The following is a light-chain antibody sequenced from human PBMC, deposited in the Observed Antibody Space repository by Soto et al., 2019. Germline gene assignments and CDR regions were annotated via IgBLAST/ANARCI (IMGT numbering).Light chain of an antibody. Sequence: SSELTQPPSVSVAPGKTARITCGGNNIGSKSVYWYQQKPGQAPVLVIYYDSDRPSGIPERFSGSNSGNTATLTISRVEAGDEADYYCQVWDSSSDHRVFGGGTKVTVL. CDR3: QVWDSSSDHRV. V-gene: IGLV3-21*04. CDR2: YDS. J-gene: IGLJ2*01. CDR1: NIGSKS.